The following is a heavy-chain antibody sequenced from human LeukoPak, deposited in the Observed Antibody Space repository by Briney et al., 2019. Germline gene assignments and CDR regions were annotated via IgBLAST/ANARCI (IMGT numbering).Heavy chain of an antibody. CDR3: ARDRGQYYDSSGYYYDFDY. D-gene: IGHD3-22*01. V-gene: IGHV4-4*07. CDR2: IYTSGST. Sequence: KPSETLSLTCTVSGGSISSYYWSWIRQPAGTGLEWIGRIYTSGSTNYNPSLKSRVTTSVDKSKNQFSLKLSSVTAADTAGYYCARDRGQYYDSSGYYYDFDYWGQGTLVTVSS. CDR1: GGSISSYY. J-gene: IGHJ4*02.